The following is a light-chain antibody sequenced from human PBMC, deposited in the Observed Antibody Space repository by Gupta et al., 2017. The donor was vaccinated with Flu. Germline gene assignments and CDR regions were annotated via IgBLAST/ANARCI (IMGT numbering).Light chain of an antibody. Sequence: AIQMTQSTSSLSASVGDRVTITCRASQGIRNDLSWYQQKPGKAPKLLIYAASSLESGVTSRFSGSGSGTDFTLTISSLQPEDFATYYCRQDDNFPRTFGQGTRLEIK. CDR3: RQDDNFPRT. J-gene: IGKJ5*01. V-gene: IGKV1-6*01. CDR1: QGIRND. CDR2: AAS.